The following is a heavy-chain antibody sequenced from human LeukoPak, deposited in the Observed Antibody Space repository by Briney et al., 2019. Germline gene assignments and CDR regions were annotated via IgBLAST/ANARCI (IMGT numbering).Heavy chain of an antibody. V-gene: IGHV3-21*01. Sequence: GGSLRLSCAASGFIVSSSYMSWVRQAPGKGLDWVSSISGSSSYIYYADSVKGRLTISRDNAKNSLYLQMNSLRGEDAAVYYCARGTGSGRYEADRKSFDYWGQGTLVTVSS. CDR1: GFIVSSSY. CDR3: ARGTGSGRYEADRKSFDY. J-gene: IGHJ4*02. D-gene: IGHD6-19*01. CDR2: ISGSSSYI.